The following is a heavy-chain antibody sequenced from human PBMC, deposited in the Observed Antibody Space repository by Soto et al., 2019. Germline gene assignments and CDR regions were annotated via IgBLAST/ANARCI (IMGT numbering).Heavy chain of an antibody. CDR2: IYSGGST. CDR1: GFTVSSNY. V-gene: IGHV3-53*01. CDR3: ARGTGTVARNWFDP. D-gene: IGHD4-17*01. Sequence: GGSLRLSCAASGFTVSSNYMSWVRQAPGKGLEWVSVIYSGGSTNYADSVKGRFTISRDNYNNTLYHQMNSLRAEDTAVYYWARGTGTVARNWFDPWGQGTLVTVSS. J-gene: IGHJ5*02.